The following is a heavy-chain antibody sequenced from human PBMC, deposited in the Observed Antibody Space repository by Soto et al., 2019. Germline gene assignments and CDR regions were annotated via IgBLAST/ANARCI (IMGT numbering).Heavy chain of an antibody. Sequence: QVQLVQSGAEVKKPGSSVKVSCKASGDTFSSYAINWVRQAPGQGLEWMGGIIPMFGTANYAQKFKGRVTITADESTSTVYMELSSLRSEGAAVYYCARVGPAHYYDSSGYYSPLDYWGQGTLVTVSS. D-gene: IGHD3-22*01. J-gene: IGHJ4*02. CDR1: GDTFSSYA. CDR3: ARVGPAHYYDSSGYYSPLDY. V-gene: IGHV1-69*01. CDR2: IIPMFGTA.